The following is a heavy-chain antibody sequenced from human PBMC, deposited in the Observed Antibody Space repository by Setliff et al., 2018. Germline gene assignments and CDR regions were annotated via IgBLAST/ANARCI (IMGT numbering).Heavy chain of an antibody. CDR3: ATGPRDSRNYLTWLGS. J-gene: IGHJ5*02. V-gene: IGHV3-23*01. CDR2: IDSRGSDT. Sequence: GGSLRLSCAASGFSFRVYAMTWVRQAPGKGLEWVSSIDSRGSDTNYADSVKGRFTVSRDDSKNMIFLQMNNLKIEDTGYYYCATGPRDSRNYLTWLGSWGQGTLVTVSS. CDR1: GFSFRVYA. D-gene: IGHD4-4*01.